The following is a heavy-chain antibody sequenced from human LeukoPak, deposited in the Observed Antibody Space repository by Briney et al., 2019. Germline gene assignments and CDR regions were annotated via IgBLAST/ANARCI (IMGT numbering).Heavy chain of an antibody. Sequence: SETLSLTCAVSGGSIKSNNWWSWVRQPPGKGLEWIGYIYYSGSTNYNPSLKSRVTISVDTSKNQFSLKLSSVTAADTAVYYCASIAAAGPIRVTDYWGQGTLVTVSS. CDR2: IYYSGST. CDR3: ASIAAAGPIRVTDY. V-gene: IGHV4-4*02. J-gene: IGHJ4*02. CDR1: GGSIKSNNW. D-gene: IGHD6-13*01.